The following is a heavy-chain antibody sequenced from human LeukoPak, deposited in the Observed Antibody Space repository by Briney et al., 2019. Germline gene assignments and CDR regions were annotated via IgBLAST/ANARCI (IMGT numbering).Heavy chain of an antibody. J-gene: IGHJ6*03. CDR2: INHSGST. D-gene: IGHD6-13*01. V-gene: IGHV4-39*07. CDR1: GGSISSSSYY. CDR3: ARGSTAALRYYYYMDV. Sequence: SETLSLTCTVSGGSISSSSYYWGWIRQPPGKGLEWIGEINHSGSTNYNPSLKSRVTISVDTSKNQFSLKLSSVTAADTAVYYCARGSTAALRYYYYMDVWGKGTTVTVSS.